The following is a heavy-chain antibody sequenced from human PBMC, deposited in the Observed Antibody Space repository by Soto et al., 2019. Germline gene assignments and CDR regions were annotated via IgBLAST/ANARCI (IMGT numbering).Heavy chain of an antibody. CDR2: ISACNGNT. J-gene: IGHJ6*02. D-gene: IGHD6-6*01. V-gene: IGHV1-18*04. CDR1: GYTFTSYG. Sequence: GASVKVSCKASGYTFTSYGISWVRQAPGQGLEWMGWISACNGNTNYAQKLQGRVTMTTDTSTSTAYMELRSLRSDDTAVYYCARDHSYSSSSHYYYYYGMDVWGQGTTVTVSS. CDR3: ARDHSYSSSSHYYYYYGMDV.